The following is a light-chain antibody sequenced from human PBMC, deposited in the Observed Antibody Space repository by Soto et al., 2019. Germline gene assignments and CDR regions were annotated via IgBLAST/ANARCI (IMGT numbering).Light chain of an antibody. V-gene: IGKV1-39*01. CDR3: QQSYSTPLWT. J-gene: IGKJ1*01. CDR1: QSISSY. Sequence: DIQMTQSPSSLSASVGDRVTITCRASQSISSYLNWYQQKPGKAPKLLIYAASSLQSGVPSRFSGSGSWTDFTLTISSLQPEDFATYYCQQSYSTPLWTFGQGTKVEIK. CDR2: AAS.